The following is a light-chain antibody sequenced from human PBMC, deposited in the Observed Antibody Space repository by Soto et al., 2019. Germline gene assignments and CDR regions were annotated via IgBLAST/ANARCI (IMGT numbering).Light chain of an antibody. Sequence: DIQMTQSPSSLSASVGERVTITCRASQSVNRNLHWYQQRPGKAPKLLISDASSLQSGVPSRFSGSGSGTDFTLTISSLQPEDYATYYCQQSLITQFSFGQGTKLEIK. CDR3: QQSLITQFS. J-gene: IGKJ2*03. V-gene: IGKV1-39*01. CDR1: QSVNRN. CDR2: DAS.